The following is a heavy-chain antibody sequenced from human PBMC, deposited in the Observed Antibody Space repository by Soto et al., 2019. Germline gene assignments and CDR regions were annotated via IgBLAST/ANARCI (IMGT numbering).Heavy chain of an antibody. CDR2: ISPHTGST. V-gene: IGHV1-2*02. CDR3: ARASQMIMNPYHYPTDV. D-gene: IGHD3-16*01. J-gene: IGHJ6*02. Sequence: GASVKVSCKASGYTFNRYFLHWVRQAPGQRLEWMGWISPHTGSTTYAQKFRGRVTFTRDTSSGSAYMDLSSLRSDDTAVYYCARASQMIMNPYHYPTDVWGQGTTVTVSS. CDR1: GYTFNRYF.